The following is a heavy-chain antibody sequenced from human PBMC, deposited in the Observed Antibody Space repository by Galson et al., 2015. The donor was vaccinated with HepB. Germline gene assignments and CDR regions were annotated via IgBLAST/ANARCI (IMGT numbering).Heavy chain of an antibody. J-gene: IGHJ4*02. Sequence: TLSLTCTVSGGSISSGGYYWSWIRQHPGKGLEWIGYIYYSGSTYYNPSLKSRVTISVDTSKNQFSLKLSSVTAADTAVYYCARDRYYYGSGSYYRHIDYWGQGTLVTVSS. V-gene: IGHV4-31*03. CDR2: IYYSGST. CDR1: GGSISSGGYY. CDR3: ARDRYYYGSGSYYRHIDY. D-gene: IGHD3-10*01.